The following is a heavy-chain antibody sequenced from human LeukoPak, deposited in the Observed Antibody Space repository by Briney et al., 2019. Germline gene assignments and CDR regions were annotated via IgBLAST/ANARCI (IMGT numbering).Heavy chain of an antibody. V-gene: IGHV3-30*18. Sequence: PGGSLRLSCAASGFTFSSYGMHWVRQAPGKGLQWVAVISYDGSNKYYADSVKGRFTISRDNSKNTLYLQMNSLRAEDTAVYYCAKDPRYCSGGSCFPAVNFDYWGQGTLVTVSS. CDR3: AKDPRYCSGGSCFPAVNFDY. D-gene: IGHD2-15*01. CDR2: ISYDGSNK. CDR1: GFTFSSYG. J-gene: IGHJ4*02.